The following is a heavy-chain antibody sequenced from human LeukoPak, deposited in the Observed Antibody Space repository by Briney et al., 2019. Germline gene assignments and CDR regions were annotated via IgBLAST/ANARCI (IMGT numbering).Heavy chain of an antibody. CDR3: ASGYGSSGRFDY. V-gene: IGHV4-59*01. CDR2: IYYSGST. CDR1: GGSISSYY. Sequence: SETLSLTCTVSGGSISSYYWSWIRQPPGKGLEWIGYIYYSGSTNYNPSLKSRVTISVDTSKNQFSLKLSSVTAADTAVYYCASGYGSSGRFDYWGQGTLGTVSS. D-gene: IGHD3-10*01. J-gene: IGHJ4*02.